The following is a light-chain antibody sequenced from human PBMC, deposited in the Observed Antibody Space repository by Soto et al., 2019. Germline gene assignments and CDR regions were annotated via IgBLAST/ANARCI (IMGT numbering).Light chain of an antibody. CDR2: EAS. V-gene: IGLV2-18*02. J-gene: IGLJ2*01. Sequence: QSALTQPPSVSGSPGQSVTISCTGTSTDFVTYNRVSWYQQPPGTAPKLIVYEASNRPSGVPDRFSGSKSGNTASLTISGLQAADEADYYCSSYAGSNNLLFGGGTKLTVL. CDR1: STDFVTYNR. CDR3: SSYAGSNNLL.